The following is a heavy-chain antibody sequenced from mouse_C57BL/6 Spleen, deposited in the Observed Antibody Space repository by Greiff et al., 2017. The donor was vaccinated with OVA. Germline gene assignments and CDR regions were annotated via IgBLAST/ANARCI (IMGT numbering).Heavy chain of an antibody. J-gene: IGHJ1*03. CDR2: INPNNGGT. CDR1: GYTFTDYY. Sequence: VQLQQSGPELVKPGASVKISCKASGYTFTDYYMNWVKQSHGKSLEWIGDINPNNGGTSYNQKFKGKATLTVDKSSSTAYMELRSLTSEDSAVYYCARRGYYYGDWYFDVWGTGTTVTVSS. CDR3: ARRGYYYGDWYFDV. V-gene: IGHV1-26*01. D-gene: IGHD1-1*01.